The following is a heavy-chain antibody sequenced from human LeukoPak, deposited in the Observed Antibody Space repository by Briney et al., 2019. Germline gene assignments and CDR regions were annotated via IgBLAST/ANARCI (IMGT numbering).Heavy chain of an antibody. CDR1: GFTFDDYA. Sequence: GGSLRLSCAASGFTFDDYAMHWVRQAPGKGLEWVSLISGDGGSTYYADSVKGRFTISRDNSKNSLHLQMNSLRTEDTALYYCAKDRVPFTIFRGMDVWGQGTTVTVSS. D-gene: IGHD3-3*01. J-gene: IGHJ6*02. V-gene: IGHV3-43*02. CDR2: ISGDGGST. CDR3: AKDRVPFTIFRGMDV.